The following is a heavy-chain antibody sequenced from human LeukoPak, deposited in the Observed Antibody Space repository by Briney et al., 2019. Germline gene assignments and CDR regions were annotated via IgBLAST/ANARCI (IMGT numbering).Heavy chain of an antibody. D-gene: IGHD3-16*01. Sequence: GGSLRLSCAASGFTFSSYAMHWVRQAPGKGLEWVAVISYDGSNKYYADSVKGRFTISRDNSKNTLYLQMNSLRADDTAIYYCARNQQLGGHSYYYYGMDVWGRGTTVTVSS. J-gene: IGHJ6*02. CDR3: ARNQQLGGHSYYYYGMDV. CDR1: GFTFSSYA. CDR2: ISYDGSNK. V-gene: IGHV3-30-3*01.